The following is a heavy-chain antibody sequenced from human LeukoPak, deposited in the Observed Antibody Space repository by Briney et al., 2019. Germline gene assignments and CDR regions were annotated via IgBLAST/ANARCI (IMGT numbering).Heavy chain of an antibody. J-gene: IGHJ3*02. D-gene: IGHD2-21*01. CDR2: IFYSGST. V-gene: IGHV4-59*01. CDR1: GGSISNYY. CDR3: AKVCGGFKRGAFDI. Sequence: PSETLSLTCTVSGGSISNYYWTWIRQPPGKGLEWIGYIFYSGSTNYNPSLKSRVTISVDTSKNQFSLRMSSVTAADTTMYYCAKVCGGFKRGAFDIWGQGTMFIVSS.